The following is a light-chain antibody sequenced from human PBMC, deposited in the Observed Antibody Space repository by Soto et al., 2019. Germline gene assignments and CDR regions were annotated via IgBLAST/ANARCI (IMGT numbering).Light chain of an antibody. V-gene: IGKV3-20*01. CDR1: QNISSSH. J-gene: IGKJ1*01. CDR3: QQFGSSPQT. Sequence: EIVLTQSPGTLSLSPGERATLSGTASQNISSSHIAWYQQKPGQAPRLLIYGPSSRATGIPDRFSGSGSVTDFTISITGLEPEDFAVYYCQQFGSSPQTFGHGTKVEVK. CDR2: GPS.